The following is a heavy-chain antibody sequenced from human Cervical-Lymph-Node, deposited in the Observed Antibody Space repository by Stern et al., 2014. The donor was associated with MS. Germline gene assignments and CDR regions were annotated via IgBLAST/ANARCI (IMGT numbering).Heavy chain of an antibody. CDR3: ARDLSGRDDS. CDR2: INEDGSTT. J-gene: IGHJ4*02. Sequence: EVQLVESGGGLVQPGGSLRLSCADSEFTFRTYWMHWVRHVPGKVLMWVSRINEDGSTTNYADSVKGRFTISRDNGRNTLYLQMNSLRAEDTAVYYCARDLSGRDDSWGQGTLVTVSS. V-gene: IGHV3-74*01. CDR1: EFTFRTYW. D-gene: IGHD1-26*01.